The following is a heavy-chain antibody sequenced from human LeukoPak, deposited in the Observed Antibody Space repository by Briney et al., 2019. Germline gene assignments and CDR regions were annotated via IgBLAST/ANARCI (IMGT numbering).Heavy chain of an antibody. CDR3: ARAWYSSSWFWSN. CDR1: GYTFTGYY. D-gene: IGHD6-13*01. V-gene: IGHV1-2*02. Sequence: ASVKVSCKASGYTFTGYYMHWVRQAPGQGLEWMGWINPNSGGTNYAQKFQDRVTMTRDTSISTAYVELSRLRSDDTAVYYCARAWYSSSWFWSNWGQGTLVTVSS. J-gene: IGHJ4*02. CDR2: INPNSGGT.